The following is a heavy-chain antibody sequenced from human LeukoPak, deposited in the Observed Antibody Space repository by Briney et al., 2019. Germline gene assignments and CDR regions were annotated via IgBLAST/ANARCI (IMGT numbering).Heavy chain of an antibody. V-gene: IGHV6-1*01. CDR3: ARGGRGYCTSSGCYFDY. D-gene: IGHD2-2*01. J-gene: IGHJ4*02. CDR2: TYYRSKWYN. CDR1: GDSVSSTA. Sequence: SQTLTLTCATSGDSVSSTAWNWIRQSPSRGLEWLGRTYYRSKWYNDYAVSVKSRITINPDTSKNQFSLQLNSVTPEDTAVYYCARGGRGYCTSSGCYFDYWGQGTLVTVSS.